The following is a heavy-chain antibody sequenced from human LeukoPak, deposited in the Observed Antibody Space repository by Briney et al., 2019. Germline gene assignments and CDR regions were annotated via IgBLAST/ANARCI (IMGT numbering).Heavy chain of an antibody. CDR3: ARDVGGAGSH. D-gene: IGHD3-10*01. J-gene: IGHJ4*02. CDR2: IDEHGTTI. CDR1: GFTFSRYW. V-gene: IGHV3-74*01. Sequence: PGESLRLSCAASGFTFSRYWMHWVRQAPGEGLVWVSGIDEHGTTIDYADSVRDRFTISRDNAKNTLYLHMNSLRAEDTAMYYCARDVGGAGSHWGQGSLVTVSS.